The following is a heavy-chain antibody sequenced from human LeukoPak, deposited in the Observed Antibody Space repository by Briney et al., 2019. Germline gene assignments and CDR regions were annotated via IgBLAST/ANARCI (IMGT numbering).Heavy chain of an antibody. CDR1: GYTCTSYG. Sequence: VASVKVSCKASGYTCTSYGISWVRQAPGQGLEWMGWISAYNGNTNYAQKLQGRVTMTTDTSTSTAYMELRSLRSDDTAVYYCARAPYNWNDYYYGMDVWGQGTTVTVSS. J-gene: IGHJ6*02. CDR3: ARAPYNWNDYYYGMDV. D-gene: IGHD1-1*01. V-gene: IGHV1-18*01. CDR2: ISAYNGNT.